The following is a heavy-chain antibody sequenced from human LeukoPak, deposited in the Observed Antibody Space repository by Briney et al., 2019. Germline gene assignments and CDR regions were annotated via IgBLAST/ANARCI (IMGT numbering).Heavy chain of an antibody. J-gene: IGHJ5*02. Sequence: SGTLSLTCTVSGGSISSYYWSWIRQPPGKGLEWIGYIYYSGSTNYNPSLKSRVTISVDTSKNQFSLKLSSVTAADTAVYYCARHADTGWFDPWGQGTLVTVSS. CDR1: GGSISSYY. CDR2: IYYSGST. V-gene: IGHV4-59*08. CDR3: ARHADTGWFDP. D-gene: IGHD5-18*01.